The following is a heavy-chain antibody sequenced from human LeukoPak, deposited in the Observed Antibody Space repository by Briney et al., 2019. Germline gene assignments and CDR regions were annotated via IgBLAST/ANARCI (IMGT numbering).Heavy chain of an antibody. V-gene: IGHV4-34*01. J-gene: IGHJ6*02. CDR2: IYHSGST. Sequence: ETLSLTCAVYGGSFSGYYWSWIRQPPGKGLEWIGEIYHSGSTNYNPSLKSRVTISVDKSKNQFSLKLSSVTAADTAVYYCARAPSPYGEYYYGMDVWGQGTTVTVSS. CDR3: ARAPSPYGEYYYGMDV. D-gene: IGHD4-17*01. CDR1: GGSFSGYY.